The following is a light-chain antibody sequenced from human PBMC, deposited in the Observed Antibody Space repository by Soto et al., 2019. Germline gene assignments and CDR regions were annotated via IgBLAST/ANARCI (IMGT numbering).Light chain of an antibody. CDR1: QTVLYRSNNMNY. CDR2: WAS. Sequence: DIVMTQSPDSLAVSLGERATINCKSSQTVLYRSNNMNYLSWYQQKPGQPPKLLIYWASTRESGVPDRFSGSGSGTDFILTISSLQAEDVAVYYCQQYYSSPRTFGGGTKVEIK. J-gene: IGKJ4*01. V-gene: IGKV4-1*01. CDR3: QQYYSSPRT.